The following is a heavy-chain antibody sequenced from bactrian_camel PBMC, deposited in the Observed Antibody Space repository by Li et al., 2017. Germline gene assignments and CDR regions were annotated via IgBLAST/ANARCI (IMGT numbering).Heavy chain of an antibody. CDR1: KVSKHFNTVV. J-gene: IGHJ6*01. CDR2: ISPGGDST. CDR3: AASWDVTAIEALGRIASPEFGY. D-gene: IGHD2*01. Sequence: VQLVESEGGSVQAGGSLQPSCSASKVSKHFNTVVMGWFRHGPEGQVVATISPGGDSTYYADSVKGRFTISRDNTRNTLFLQMDNLKTEDSTTYRCAASWDVTAIEALGRIASPEFGYWGDGTQVTVSS. V-gene: IGHV3S54*01.